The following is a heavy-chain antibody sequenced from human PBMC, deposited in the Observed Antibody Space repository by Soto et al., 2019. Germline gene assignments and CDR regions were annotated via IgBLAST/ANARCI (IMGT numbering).Heavy chain of an antibody. CDR1: GVTFSSYS. J-gene: IGHJ4*02. V-gene: IGHV3-21*01. Sequence: XGSLRLSCAASGVTFSSYSMNWVRQAPGKGLEWVSSISSSSSYIYYADSVKGRFTISRDNAKNSLYLQMNSLRAEDTAVYYCARDYYDSSAPGDYWGQGTLVTVSS. CDR2: ISSSSSYI. CDR3: ARDYYDSSAPGDY. D-gene: IGHD3-22*01.